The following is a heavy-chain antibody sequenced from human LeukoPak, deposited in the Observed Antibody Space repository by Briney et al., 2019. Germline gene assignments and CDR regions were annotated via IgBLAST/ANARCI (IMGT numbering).Heavy chain of an antibody. CDR3: TTDYGAVAGFDY. D-gene: IGHD6-19*01. CDR2: IKSNIAGGTT. V-gene: IGHV3-15*01. Sequence: GGTLRLSCAASGFTFSNVWMSWGRQAPGKGLEWVGRIKSNIAGGTTDYAAPVKGRFTISRDDSKKTRYLQMTILKTQATAVYYWTTDYGAVAGFDYWGQGTLVTVSS. CDR1: GFTFSNVW. J-gene: IGHJ4*02.